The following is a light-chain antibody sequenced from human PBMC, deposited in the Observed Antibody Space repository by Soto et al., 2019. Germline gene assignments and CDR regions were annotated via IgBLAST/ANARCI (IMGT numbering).Light chain of an antibody. J-gene: IGKJ4*01. CDR2: RAS. V-gene: IGKV4-1*01. Sequence: DIVMTQSPASLAVSLGERATINCKSSQSLLNSANDKIHLAWYQQKPGQPPKLLIWRASTRDSGLPDRFSGSGSGRDSTLTITSLQAEGGEPYYCQQHFSAHLTFGGGTKGEI. CDR3: QQHFSAHLT. CDR1: QSLLNSANDKIH.